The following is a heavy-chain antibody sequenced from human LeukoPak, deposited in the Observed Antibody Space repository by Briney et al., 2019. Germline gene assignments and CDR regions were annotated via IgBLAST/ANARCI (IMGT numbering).Heavy chain of an antibody. J-gene: IGHJ4*02. CDR2: INPNSGGT. CDR3: ARDFERPDY. V-gene: IGHV1-2*06. CDR1: GYTSTDSY. Sequence: ASVKVSCRAFGYTSTDSYIHWVRKAPGQGLEWMGRINPNSGGTNYAQKFQGRVTMTRDTSISTAYMELRRLRSDDTAVYYCARDFERPDYWGQGTLVTVSS.